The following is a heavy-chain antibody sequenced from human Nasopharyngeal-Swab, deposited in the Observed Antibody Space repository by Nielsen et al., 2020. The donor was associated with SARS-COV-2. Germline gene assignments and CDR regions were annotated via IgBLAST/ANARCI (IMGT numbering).Heavy chain of an antibody. Sequence: GESLKISWAASGFTFSSYAMSWVRQAPGKGLEWVSAISGSGGSTYYADSVKGRFTISRDNSKNTLYLQMNSLRAEDTAVYYCAKFLTMTDYWGQGTLVTVSS. CDR3: AKFLTMTDY. CDR2: ISGSGGST. V-gene: IGHV3-23*01. J-gene: IGHJ4*02. CDR1: GFTFSSYA. D-gene: IGHD3-22*01.